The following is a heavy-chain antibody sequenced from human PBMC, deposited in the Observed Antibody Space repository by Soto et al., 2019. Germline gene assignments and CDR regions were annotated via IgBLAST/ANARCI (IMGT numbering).Heavy chain of an antibody. CDR3: ARGGERGYNFGYWVRP. Sequence: LSGAAAGFAFSTYSMHWVRQAPGKGLEWVALISYDGNNKYYADSGKGRFTISRDNSKNTLYLQMNSLRAEDTAVFHCARGGERGYNFGYWVRPWGQGTLVTVSS. D-gene: IGHD5-18*01. V-gene: IGHV3-30-3*01. J-gene: IGHJ5*02. CDR1: GFAFSTYS. CDR2: ISYDGNNK.